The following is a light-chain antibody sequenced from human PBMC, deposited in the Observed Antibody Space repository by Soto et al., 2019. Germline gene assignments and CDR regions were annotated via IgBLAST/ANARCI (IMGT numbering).Light chain of an antibody. CDR1: QSVLHTSYNKNY. Sequence: DIVMTQSPDSLAVSLGERATINCKSSQSVLHTSYNKNYLAWYQQKPGHPPKVLIYWASTRESGVPDRFSGRESGTDFTLNISDLQDEDVAVYYCQQSDSSPLTFGGGTKVAIK. CDR2: WAS. CDR3: QQSDSSPLT. V-gene: IGKV4-1*01. J-gene: IGKJ4*01.